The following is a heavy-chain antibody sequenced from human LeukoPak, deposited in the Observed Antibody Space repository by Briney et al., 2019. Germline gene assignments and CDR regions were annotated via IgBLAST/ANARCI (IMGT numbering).Heavy chain of an antibody. CDR3: ASSPLWVSYYYMDV. CDR1: GGSISSYY. CDR2: IYTSGST. D-gene: IGHD3-10*01. V-gene: IGHV4-4*07. J-gene: IGHJ6*03. Sequence: SETLSLTCTVSGGSISSYYRSWIRQPAGKGLEWIGRIYTSGSTNYNPSLKSRVTMSVDTSKNQFSLKLSSVTAADTAVYYCASSPLWVSYYYMDVWGKGTTVTVSS.